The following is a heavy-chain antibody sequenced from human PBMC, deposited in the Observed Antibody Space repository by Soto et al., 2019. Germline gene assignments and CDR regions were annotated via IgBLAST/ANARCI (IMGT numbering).Heavy chain of an antibody. CDR2: ISHSGST. D-gene: IGHD2-21*02. CDR3: ARCRSDWYFEH. CDR1: ADSISSYS. J-gene: IGHJ4*02. Sequence: PSEPLSVTCTFSADSISSYSLRLMRQPPGKGLEWICCISHSGSTNYNPSLNSRVTMSVDTSKSQLSLNLTSVTAADTAVYYCARCRSDWYFEHWAQGTLVTVSS. V-gene: IGHV4-59*01.